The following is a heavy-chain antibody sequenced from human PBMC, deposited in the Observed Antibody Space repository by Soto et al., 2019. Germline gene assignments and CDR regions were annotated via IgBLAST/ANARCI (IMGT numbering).Heavy chain of an antibody. Sequence: PSETLSLTCTVSGGSIGNYYWNWIRQPPGKGLEWIAYIHYSGRTNHNPSLKSRVTISVDSSKNHFSLKLSSVTAADTAVYYCARDHGDFYFDHWGQGTPVTVSS. D-gene: IGHD4-17*01. CDR3: ARDHGDFYFDH. CDR2: IHYSGRT. V-gene: IGHV4-59*01. J-gene: IGHJ4*02. CDR1: GGSIGNYY.